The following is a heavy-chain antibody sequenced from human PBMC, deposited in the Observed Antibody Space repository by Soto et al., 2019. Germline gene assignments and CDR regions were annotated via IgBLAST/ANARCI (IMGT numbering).Heavy chain of an antibody. J-gene: IGHJ4*02. D-gene: IGHD3-3*01. CDR3: ARDKRDLRFLEWSYYFDF. V-gene: IGHV3-30-3*01. CDR2: ISYDGSNK. CDR1: GFTFSSYA. Sequence: QVQLVESGGGVVQPGRSLRLSCAASGFTFSSYAMHWVRQAPGKGLEWVAVISYDGSNKYYADSVKGRFTISRDNATNTLYLQMSSLRAEDTAVYYCARDKRDLRFLEWSYYFDFWGQGTLVTASS.